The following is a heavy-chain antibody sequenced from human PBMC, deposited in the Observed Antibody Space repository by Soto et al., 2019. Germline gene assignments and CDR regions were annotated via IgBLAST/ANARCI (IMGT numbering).Heavy chain of an antibody. V-gene: IGHV1-46*01. J-gene: IGHJ6*02. Sequence: QVQLVQSGAEVKKPGASVKVSCKASGYTFTSYYMHWVRQAPGQGLEWMGIINPSGGSTSYAQKFQGRVTMTRDTSTSTVYMELSRLRSEDTAVYYCARWPLPLSMVRGVGGYYYGMAVWGQGTTVTVSS. CDR3: ARWPLPLSMVRGVGGYYYGMAV. CDR1: GYTFTSYY. CDR2: INPSGGST. D-gene: IGHD3-10*01.